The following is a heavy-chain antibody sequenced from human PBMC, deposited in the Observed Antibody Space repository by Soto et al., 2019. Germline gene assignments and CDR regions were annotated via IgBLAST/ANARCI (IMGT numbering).Heavy chain of an antibody. CDR3: AIAPLMSWHLNRFAP. CDR1: GYTFTSYA. CDR2: INAGNGNT. D-gene: IGHD3-16*01. Sequence: ASVKVSCKASGYTFTSYAMHWVRQAPGQRLEWMGWINAGNGNTKYSQKFRGRVTITGDTSASTAYMELSSLRSEDTAVYYCAIAPLMSWHLNRFAPCGQGTLVTVSS. J-gene: IGHJ5*02. V-gene: IGHV1-3*01.